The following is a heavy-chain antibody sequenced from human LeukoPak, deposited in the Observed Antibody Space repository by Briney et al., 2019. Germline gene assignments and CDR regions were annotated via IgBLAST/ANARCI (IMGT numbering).Heavy chain of an antibody. CDR3: TTDLWYGSGMQNY. CDR1: GFTFSSYE. Sequence: GGSLRLSCVASGFTFSSYEFNWVRQAPGKGLEWVSYIPSSGSAIYYADSVKGRFTVSRDNAKNSLYLQMNSLKTEDTAVYYCTTDLWYGSGMQNYWGQGTLVTVSS. J-gene: IGHJ4*02. V-gene: IGHV3-48*03. CDR2: IPSSGSAI. D-gene: IGHD3-10*01.